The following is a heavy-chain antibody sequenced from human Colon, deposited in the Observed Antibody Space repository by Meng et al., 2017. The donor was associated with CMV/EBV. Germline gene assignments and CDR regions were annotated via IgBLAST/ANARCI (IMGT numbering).Heavy chain of an antibody. Sequence: GGSLRLSCVTSGFTFSSYSLNWVRQAPGKGLEWVSSITHTSDTYYADSLKGRFTVSRDNAQNSGYLQMNSLTAEDTAVYYCARGVGGSYSDYWGQGTLVTVSS. CDR1: GFTFSSYS. V-gene: IGHV3-21*06. CDR3: ARGVGGSYSDY. D-gene: IGHD1-26*01. J-gene: IGHJ4*02. CDR2: ITHTSDT.